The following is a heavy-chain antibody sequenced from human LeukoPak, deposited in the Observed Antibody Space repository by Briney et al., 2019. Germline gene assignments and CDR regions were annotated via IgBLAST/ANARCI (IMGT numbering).Heavy chain of an antibody. V-gene: IGHV1-18*01. CDR3: ARGSVVVPAPIDY. CDR2: ISANNGNT. J-gene: IGHJ4*02. CDR1: GYTFTSYG. D-gene: IGHD2-2*01. Sequence: GASVKVPCKVSGYTFTSYGISWVRQAPGQGLEWMGWISANNGNTNYAQKLQGRVTVTTDTSTSTAYMELRSLRSDDTAVYYCARGSVVVPAPIDYWGQGTLVTVSS.